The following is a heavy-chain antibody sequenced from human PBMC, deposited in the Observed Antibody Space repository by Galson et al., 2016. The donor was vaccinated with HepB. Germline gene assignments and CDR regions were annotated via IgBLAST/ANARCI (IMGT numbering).Heavy chain of an antibody. CDR1: GFTFSSYA. J-gene: IGHJ3*02. Sequence: SLRLSCAASGFTFSSYAIHWVRQAPGKGLEYLSEITGNGGITYYADSVKGRFTISRDNSRSTLYLQMSSLTTEDTAVYYCVKDQGGTWGAFDIWGQGTLVTVSS. CDR2: ITGNGGIT. V-gene: IGHV3-64D*06. CDR3: VKDQGGTWGAFDI. D-gene: IGHD3-16*01.